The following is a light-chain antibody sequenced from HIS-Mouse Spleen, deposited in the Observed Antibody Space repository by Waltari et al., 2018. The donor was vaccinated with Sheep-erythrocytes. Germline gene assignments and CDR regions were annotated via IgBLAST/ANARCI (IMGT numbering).Light chain of an antibody. V-gene: IGLV2-11*01. CDR1: SSDVGGYNY. CDR2: DVS. CDR3: CSYAGSYNHV. Sequence: QSALTQPRSVSGSPGKSVTISCTGTSSDVGGYNYVSWYQQHPGKAPKLMIYDVSKRPSGVPDRFSGSMSGNTASLTISGLQAEDEADYYCCSYAGSYNHVFATGTKVTVL. J-gene: IGLJ1*01.